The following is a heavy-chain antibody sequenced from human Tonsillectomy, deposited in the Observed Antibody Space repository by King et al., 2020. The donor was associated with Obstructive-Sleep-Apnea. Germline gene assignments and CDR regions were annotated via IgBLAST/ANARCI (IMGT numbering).Heavy chain of an antibody. CDR2: IYSGGST. Sequence: EVQLVESGGGLVQPGGSLRLSCAASGFTVSSNYMSWVRQAPGKGLEWVSVIYSGGSTYYADSVKGRFTISRDNSKNTLYLQMNSLRAEDTAVYYCARSGFLGYCSGGSCPGNYFDYWGQGTLVTVSS. J-gene: IGHJ4*02. CDR3: ARSGFLGYCSGGSCPGNYFDY. V-gene: IGHV3-66*01. CDR1: GFTVSSNY. D-gene: IGHD2-15*01.